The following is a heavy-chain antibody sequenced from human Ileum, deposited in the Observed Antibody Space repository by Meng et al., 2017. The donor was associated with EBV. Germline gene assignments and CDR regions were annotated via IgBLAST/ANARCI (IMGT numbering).Heavy chain of an antibody. CDR3: ARESYSDSSGYYSLDY. J-gene: IGHJ4*02. V-gene: IGHV4-4*02. Sequence: QVQLQESGPGLVKPSXXXXXTXXVSGGSISSSNWWSWVRQAPGKGLEWIGEIHHTESTNYNPSLKSRVTISVDKSKNQFSLKLSSVTAADTAVYYCARESYSDSSGYYSLDYWGQGSLVTVSS. CDR2: IHHTEST. CDR1: GGSISSSNW. D-gene: IGHD3-22*01.